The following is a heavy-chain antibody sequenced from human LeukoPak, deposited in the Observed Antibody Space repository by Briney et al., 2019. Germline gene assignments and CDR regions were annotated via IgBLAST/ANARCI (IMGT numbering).Heavy chain of an antibody. CDR1: GYTFTGYY. CDR3: ARAALGVWFGEPLGGPTEY. J-gene: IGHJ4*02. D-gene: IGHD3-10*01. V-gene: IGHV1-2*02. Sequence: ASVKVSCKASGYTFTGYYIHWVRQAPGQGLGWMGWINPSSGGTYYAQSFQGRVTMTRDTSISTAYMELSRLRSDDTAVYYCARAALGVWFGEPLGGPTEYWGQATLVTVSS. CDR2: INPSSGGT.